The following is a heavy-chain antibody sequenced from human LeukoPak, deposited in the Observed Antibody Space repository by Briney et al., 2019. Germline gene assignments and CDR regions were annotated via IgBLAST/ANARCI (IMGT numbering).Heavy chain of an antibody. V-gene: IGHV4-39*07. D-gene: IGHD3-9*01. Sequence: PSETLSLTCTVSGGSISSSSYYWGWIRQPPEKGLEWIGSIYYGGSTYYNPSLKSRVTISVDTSKNQFSLKLRSVTAADTAVYYCARGDILTDYDNDYYYYMDVWGKGTTVTISS. CDR2: IYYGGST. CDR1: GGSISSSSYY. J-gene: IGHJ6*03. CDR3: ARGDILTDYDNDYYYYMDV.